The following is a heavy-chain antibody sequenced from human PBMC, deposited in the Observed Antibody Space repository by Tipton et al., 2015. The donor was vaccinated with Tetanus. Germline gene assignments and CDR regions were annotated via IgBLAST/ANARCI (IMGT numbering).Heavy chain of an antibody. CDR3: AREFEDTIVFDY. CDR2: ISSSGSTI. V-gene: IGHV3-11*01. D-gene: IGHD5-18*01. J-gene: IGHJ4*02. CDR1: GFTVSSNY. Sequence: SLRLSCAASGFTVSSNYMSWIRQAPGKGLEWVSYISSSGSTIYYADSVKGRFTISRDNAKNSLYLQMNSLRAEDTAVYYCAREFEDTIVFDYWGQGTLVTVSS.